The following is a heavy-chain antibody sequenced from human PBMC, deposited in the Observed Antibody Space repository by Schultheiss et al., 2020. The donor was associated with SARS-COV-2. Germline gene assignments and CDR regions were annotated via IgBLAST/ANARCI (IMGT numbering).Heavy chain of an antibody. CDR3: ARGGRSMTTVTTGRRAFDI. D-gene: IGHD4-17*01. J-gene: IGHJ3*02. CDR1: GYSISSGYY. V-gene: IGHV4-38-2*01. CDR2: IYHSGST. Sequence: SETLSLTCAVSGYSISSGYYWGWIRQPPGKGLEWIGYIYHSGSTNYNPSLRSRVTISVDTSKNQFSLKLSSVTAADTAVYYCARGGRSMTTVTTGRRAFDIWGQGTMVTVSS.